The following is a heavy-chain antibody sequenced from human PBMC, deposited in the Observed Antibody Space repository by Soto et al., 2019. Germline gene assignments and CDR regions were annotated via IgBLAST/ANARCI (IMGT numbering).Heavy chain of an antibody. CDR2: IIPIFGTA. Sequence: GASVKVSFKASGGTFSSYAISWVRQAPGQGLEWMGGIIPIFGTANYAQKFQGRVTITADESTSTAYMELSSLRSEDTAVYYCARYSGYDWGGYYYYGMDVWGQGTTVTVSS. V-gene: IGHV1-69*13. D-gene: IGHD5-12*01. J-gene: IGHJ6*02. CDR3: ARYSGYDWGGYYYYGMDV. CDR1: GGTFSSYA.